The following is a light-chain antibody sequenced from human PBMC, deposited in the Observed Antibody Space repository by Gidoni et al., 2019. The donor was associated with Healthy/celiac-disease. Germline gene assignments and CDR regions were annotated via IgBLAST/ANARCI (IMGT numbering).Light chain of an antibody. CDR3: QQYGSSPVT. J-gene: IGKJ1*01. CDR2: GAS. V-gene: IGKV3-20*01. Sequence: EMVLTQEPGTLSLPPGERATLSCRASQSVSSSYLAWYQQKPGQAPRLLIYGASSRATGIPDRFSGSGSGTDFTLTISRLEPEDFAVYYCQQYGSSPVTFGQGTKVEIK. CDR1: QSVSSSY.